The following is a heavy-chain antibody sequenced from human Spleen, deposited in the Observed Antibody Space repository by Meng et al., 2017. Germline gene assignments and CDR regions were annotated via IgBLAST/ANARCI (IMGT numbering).Heavy chain of an antibody. J-gene: IGHJ4*02. Sequence: GESLKISCAASGFTFDDYGMSWVRQAPGKGLEWVSGINWNGGSTGYADSVKGRFTISRDNAKNSLYLQMNSLRAEDTALYYCARDSPLDYYGSADYYFDYWGQGTLVTVSS. CDR1: GFTFDDYG. V-gene: IGHV3-20*04. CDR2: INWNGGST. D-gene: IGHD3-10*01. CDR3: ARDSPLDYYGSADYYFDY.